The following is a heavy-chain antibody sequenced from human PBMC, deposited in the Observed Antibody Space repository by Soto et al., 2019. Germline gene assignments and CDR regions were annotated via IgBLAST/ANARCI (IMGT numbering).Heavy chain of an antibody. Sequence: ASVKVSCKASGYNFAGYFIHWVRQAPGQGLEWMGWINPTSGGTKYAQKFQGRVTMTRDTSISTDSMELGSLTSDDTAVYYCARSFSSSSGFDYWGQGTLVTLSS. CDR2: INPTSGGT. V-gene: IGHV1-2*02. J-gene: IGHJ4*02. CDR1: GYNFAGYF. D-gene: IGHD2-2*01. CDR3: ARSFSSSSGFDY.